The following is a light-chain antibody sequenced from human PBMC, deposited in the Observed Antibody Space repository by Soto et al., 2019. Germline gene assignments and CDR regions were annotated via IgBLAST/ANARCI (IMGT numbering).Light chain of an antibody. J-gene: IGKJ5*01. Sequence: EIFLTQSPDTLSLSPGERATLTCRASQSVTNYIAWYQQRPGQAPRLLIYGASSRATGIPDRFSGSGSGTDFTLTISGLEPADFGVFYCQQRFDWPKITFGQGTRLEIK. CDR2: GAS. CDR3: QQRFDWPKIT. V-gene: IGKV3-11*01. CDR1: QSVTNY.